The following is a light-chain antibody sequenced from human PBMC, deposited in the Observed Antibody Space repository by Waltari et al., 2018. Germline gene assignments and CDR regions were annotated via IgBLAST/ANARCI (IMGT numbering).Light chain of an antibody. CDR1: QSVLYRSSNKNF. J-gene: IGKJ3*01. V-gene: IGKV4-1*01. CDR2: WAS. CDR3: QQYYSTIFT. Sequence: DIVVTQSPGSLSVSLGERATIHCTSSQSVLYRSSNKNFLAWYQQKPGQPPKLFIYWASTRESGVPDRFSGSGSGTDSTLTISSLQAEDVAVYYCQQYYSTIFTFGPGTKVDIK.